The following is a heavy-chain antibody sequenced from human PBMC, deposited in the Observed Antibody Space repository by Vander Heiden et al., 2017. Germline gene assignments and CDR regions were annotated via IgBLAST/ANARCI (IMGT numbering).Heavy chain of an antibody. CDR1: GFTFRDHY. Sequence: EVQLVESGGGLVQPGGSLRLSCAASGFTFRDHYMDWVCQAPGKGLEWVGRTRNKANSYTTEYAASVKGRFTISRDDSKNSLYLQMNSLKTEDTAVYYCARVGVHDYFDYWGQGTLVTVSS. CDR2: TRNKANSYTT. CDR3: ARVGVHDYFDY. D-gene: IGHD3-10*01. J-gene: IGHJ4*02. V-gene: IGHV3-72*01.